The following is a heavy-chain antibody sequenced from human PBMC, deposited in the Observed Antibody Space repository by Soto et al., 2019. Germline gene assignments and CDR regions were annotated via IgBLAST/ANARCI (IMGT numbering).Heavy chain of an antibody. CDR1: GGSFSGYY. CDR3: ARNKNYYYYYMDV. Sequence: PSXTLSLTFAVYGGSFSGYYWSWIRQPPGKGLEWIGEINHSGSTNYNPSLKSRVTISVDTSKNQFSLKLSSVTAADTAVYYCARNKNYYYYYMDVWGKGTTVTVSS. J-gene: IGHJ6*03. V-gene: IGHV4-34*01. CDR2: INHSGST.